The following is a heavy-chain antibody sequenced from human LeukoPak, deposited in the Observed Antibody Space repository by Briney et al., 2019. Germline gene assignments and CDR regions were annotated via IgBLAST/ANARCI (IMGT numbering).Heavy chain of an antibody. CDR2: INPNSGGT. CDR3: VKSSDWYLEY. CDR1: GYSFISYY. D-gene: IGHD3-9*01. Sequence: ASMKVSCKASGYSFISYYIHWVRQAPGQGLTWTGWINPNSGGTNYAQNFQGRVTLTRDTTISTAYMELSRLRSDDTAVYYCVKSSDWYLEYWGQGTLVTVSS. V-gene: IGHV1-2*02. J-gene: IGHJ4*02.